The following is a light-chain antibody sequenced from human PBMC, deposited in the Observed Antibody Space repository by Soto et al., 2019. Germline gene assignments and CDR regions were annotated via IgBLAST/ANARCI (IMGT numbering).Light chain of an antibody. J-gene: IGLJ2*01. CDR2: EVS. CDR1: SSDVGSYNL. Sequence: QSALTQPASVSGSPGQSITISCTGTSSDVGSYNLVSWYQQHPGKAPKLIIYEVSKRPSGVSNRFSGSESGSTASLTISGLQAEDEADYYCSKERANAYVVFGGGTKLTV. V-gene: IGLV2-23*02. CDR3: SKERANAYVV.